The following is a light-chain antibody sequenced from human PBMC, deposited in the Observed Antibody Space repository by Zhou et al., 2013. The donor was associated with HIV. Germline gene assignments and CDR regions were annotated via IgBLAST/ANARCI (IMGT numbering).Light chain of an antibody. V-gene: IGKV3D-20*01. CDR3: LQYNNWPRGT. CDR2: DAS. Sequence: EVVLTQSPGTLSLSPGERATLSCGASQSVSNSYFAWYQQKPGLAPRLVIYDASNRATGIPARFSGSGSGADFTLTISSLEPEDFAVYYCLQYNNWPRGTFGQGTKLEIK. J-gene: IGKJ2*01. CDR1: QSVSNSY.